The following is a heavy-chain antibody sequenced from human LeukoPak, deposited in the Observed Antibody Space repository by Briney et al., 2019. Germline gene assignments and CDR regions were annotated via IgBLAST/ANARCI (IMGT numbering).Heavy chain of an antibody. CDR2: INHSGST. CDR1: GGSFSGYY. J-gene: IGHJ4*02. V-gene: IGHV4-34*01. CDR3: AREDRYGDYYDSSGLPYYFDY. Sequence: SETLSLTCAVYGGSFSGYYWSWIRQPPGKGLEWIGEINHSGSTNYNPSLKSRVTISVDTSKNQFSLKLSSVTAADTAVYYCAREDRYGDYYDSSGLPYYFDYWGQGALVTVSS. D-gene: IGHD3-22*01.